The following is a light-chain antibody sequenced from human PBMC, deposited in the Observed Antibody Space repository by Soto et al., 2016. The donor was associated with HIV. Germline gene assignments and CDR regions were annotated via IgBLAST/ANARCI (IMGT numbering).Light chain of an antibody. CDR2: GNG. V-gene: IGLV3-21*02. Sequence: SYELTQTPSVSVAPGQTARIPCQGDNIGIKHVHWYRQMAGQAPVLVVHGNGDRLSGIPERFSGSKSGTTATLTISRVEAGDEADYYCQVWDATHDLLVVFGGGTKLTVL. CDR3: QVWDATHDLLVV. J-gene: IGLJ2*01. CDR1: NIGIKH.